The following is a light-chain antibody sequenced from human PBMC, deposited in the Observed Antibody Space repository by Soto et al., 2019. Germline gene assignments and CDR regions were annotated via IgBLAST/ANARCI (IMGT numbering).Light chain of an antibody. CDR2: ASS. CDR3: QQTYSPPRT. CDR1: QSISIY. Sequence: DIQMTQSPSSLSASVGDRVIITCRASQSISIYLNWYQQKPGIAPKLLISASSSLQSGVPSRFSGRGSVTDFTLTISSLQPEDFGTYYCQQTYSPPRTFGQGTKVEIK. J-gene: IGKJ1*01. V-gene: IGKV1-39*01.